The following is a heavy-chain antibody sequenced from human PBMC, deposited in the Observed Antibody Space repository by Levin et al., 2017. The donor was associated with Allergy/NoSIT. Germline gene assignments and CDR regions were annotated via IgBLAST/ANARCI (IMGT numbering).Heavy chain of an antibody. J-gene: IGHJ4*02. V-gene: IGHV3-23*01. Sequence: GGSLRLSCAASGFTFSSYAMSWVRQAPGKGLEWVSAISGSGGSTYYADSVKGRFTISRDNSKNTLYLQMNSLRAEDTAVYYCAKDFSLGDFWSGYFMHFDYWGQGTLVTVSS. CDR3: AKDFSLGDFWSGYFMHFDY. D-gene: IGHD3-3*01. CDR2: ISGSGGST. CDR1: GFTFSSYA.